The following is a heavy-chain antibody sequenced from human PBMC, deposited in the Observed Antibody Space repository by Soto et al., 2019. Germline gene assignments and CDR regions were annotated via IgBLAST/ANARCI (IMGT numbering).Heavy chain of an antibody. CDR1: GYSLTSYW. V-gene: IGHV5-51*01. J-gene: IGHJ3*02. D-gene: IGHD3-22*01. Sequence: GESLTLSCPASGYSLTSYWIGWVRQMPGKGLGWIAIIYPGDSDTRYSPSFKGQVTTSADKSTSTAYLQWSSLKASDTAMYYGASKMGAYYYDSSGPPEDAFDIWGQGTMVTVSS. CDR3: ASKMGAYYYDSSGPPEDAFDI. CDR2: IYPGDSDT.